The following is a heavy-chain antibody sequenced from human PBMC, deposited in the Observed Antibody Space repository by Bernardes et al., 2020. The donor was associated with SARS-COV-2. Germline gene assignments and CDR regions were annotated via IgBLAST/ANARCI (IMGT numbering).Heavy chain of an antibody. Sequence: GGSLRLSCAASGFTVSGSYMSWVRQAPGKGLEWVSVIYSGGTTYYADSVKGRFTISRDISKNTLYFQMDSLRSEDTAVYYCARGGFCPGGSCYYFDYWGQGTLVTVSS. J-gene: IGHJ4*02. CDR1: GFTVSGSY. CDR2: IYSGGTT. V-gene: IGHV3-66*02. D-gene: IGHD2-8*02. CDR3: ARGGFCPGGSCYYFDY.